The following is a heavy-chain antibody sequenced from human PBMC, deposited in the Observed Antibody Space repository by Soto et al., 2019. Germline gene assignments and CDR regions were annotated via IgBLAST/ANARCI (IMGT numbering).Heavy chain of an antibody. CDR2: INPSGGST. CDR3: ARERAHIYFDY. J-gene: IGHJ4*02. D-gene: IGHD1-26*01. CDR1: GYTFTSYY. Sequence: QVQLVQSGAEVKKPGASVKVSCKASGYTFTSYYMHWVRQAPGQGLEWMGIINPSGGSTSYAQKFQGRVTITRDTSTSTVHMELSSLRSEDTAVYYCARERAHIYFDYWGQGTLVTVSS. V-gene: IGHV1-46*01.